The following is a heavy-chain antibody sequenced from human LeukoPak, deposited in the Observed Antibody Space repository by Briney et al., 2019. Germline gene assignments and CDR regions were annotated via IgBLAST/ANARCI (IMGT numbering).Heavy chain of an antibody. CDR1: GGSIRSGDEY. CDR3: ARSSPYGDYFDY. J-gene: IGHJ4*02. Sequence: SETLSLTCSVSGGSIRSGDEYWSWIRQPPGKGLEWIGYIYYSGSTNYNPSLKSRVTISVDTSKNQFSLKLSSVTAADTAVYYCARSSPYGDYFDYWGQGTLVTVSS. V-gene: IGHV4-61*08. CDR2: IYYSGST. D-gene: IGHD4-17*01.